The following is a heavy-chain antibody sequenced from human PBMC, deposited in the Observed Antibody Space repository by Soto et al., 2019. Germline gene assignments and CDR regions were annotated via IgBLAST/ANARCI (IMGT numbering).Heavy chain of an antibody. Sequence: EVQLVESGGGLVQPGGSLRLSCAASGFTFSSHWINWVRQAPGKGLEWVANIKQDGSEKYYVDSVKGRFTISRDNAKNTPYLQMNSLRAEDTAVYYCARAYLDYWGQGTLFTVSS. CDR2: IKQDGSEK. J-gene: IGHJ4*02. CDR3: ARAYLDY. V-gene: IGHV3-7*01. CDR1: GFTFSSHW.